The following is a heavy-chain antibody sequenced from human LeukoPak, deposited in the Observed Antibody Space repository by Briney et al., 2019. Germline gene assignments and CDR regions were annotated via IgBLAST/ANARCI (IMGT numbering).Heavy chain of an antibody. CDR3: AKGSYYDSSGSFYFDY. CDR2: ISGSGDNT. Sequence: GRSLRLSCAASGFTFSSYAMGWVRQAPGKGLEWVSGISGSGDNTYYADSVKGRFTISRDNSKNTLYVQVNSLGTEDTAAYYCAKGSYYDSSGSFYFDYWGQGTLVTVSS. J-gene: IGHJ4*02. D-gene: IGHD3-22*01. V-gene: IGHV3-23*01. CDR1: GFTFSSYA.